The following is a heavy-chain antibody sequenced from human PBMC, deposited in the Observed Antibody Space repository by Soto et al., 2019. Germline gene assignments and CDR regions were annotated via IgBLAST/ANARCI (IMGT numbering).Heavy chain of an antibody. CDR2: IYRSGTT. CDR3: ATSTIAVRYFDY. Sequence: SETLSLTCAVSSYSISSYYYWGWIRQPPGKGLEWIGNIYRSGTTYYNPSLKSRVTISVDTSKNQFSLKLSSVTAADTAVYYCATSTIAVRYFDYWGQGTLVTVSS. D-gene: IGHD6-6*01. V-gene: IGHV4-38-2*01. CDR1: SYSISSYYY. J-gene: IGHJ4*02.